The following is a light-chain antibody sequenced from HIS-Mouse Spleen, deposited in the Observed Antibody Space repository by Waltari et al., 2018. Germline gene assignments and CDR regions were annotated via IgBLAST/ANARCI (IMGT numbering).Light chain of an antibody. CDR2: EDS. CDR3: YSTDSSGNHRV. J-gene: IGLJ2*01. V-gene: IGLV3-10*01. CDR1: ALQKNY. Sequence: SSELPQPPSVSVPPGQTARITCSGDALQKNYAYWYQQKSGQAPVLVIYEDSKRPSGIPERFSGSSSGTMATLTISGAQVEDEADYYCYSTDSSGNHRVFGGGTKLTVL.